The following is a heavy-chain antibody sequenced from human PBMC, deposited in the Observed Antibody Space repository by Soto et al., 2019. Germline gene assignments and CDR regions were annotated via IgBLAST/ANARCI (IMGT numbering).Heavy chain of an antibody. V-gene: IGHV1-18*04. Sequence: QVQLVPSGAEVKKPGASVKVSCKASGYTFTSYGISWVRQAPGQGLEWMGWISAYNGNTKYAQKFQDRVTMTTDTSTSTGYMELRSLRSDDTAVYYCARDPPIFDYWGQGTLVTVSS. J-gene: IGHJ4*02. CDR3: ARDPPIFDY. CDR2: ISAYNGNT. CDR1: GYTFTSYG.